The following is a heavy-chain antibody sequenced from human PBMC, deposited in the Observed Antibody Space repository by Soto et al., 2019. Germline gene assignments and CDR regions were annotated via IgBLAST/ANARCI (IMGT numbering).Heavy chain of an antibody. J-gene: IGHJ6*02. V-gene: IGHV4-38-2*01. CDR3: ARVLAARPSADYYYYYGMDV. Sequence: SETLSLTCAVSGYSISSGYYWGWIRQPPGKGLEWIGSIYHSGSTYYNPSLKSRVTIPVDTSKNQFSLKLSSVTAADTAVYYCARVLAARPSADYYYYYGMDVWGQGTTVTVSS. CDR1: GYSISSGYY. D-gene: IGHD6-6*01. CDR2: IYHSGST.